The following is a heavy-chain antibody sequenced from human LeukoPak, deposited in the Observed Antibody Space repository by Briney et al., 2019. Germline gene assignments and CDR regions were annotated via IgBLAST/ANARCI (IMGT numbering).Heavy chain of an antibody. Sequence: ASVKVSCKASEYTFTSYYMHWVRQAPGQGLEWMGWINPNSGGTSYAQKLQGRVTMTRDTSISIAYMELSRLRSDDTAVYYCARGVTARGFYYYMDVWGKGATVTISS. CDR1: EYTFTSYY. D-gene: IGHD2-21*02. J-gene: IGHJ6*03. CDR3: ARGVTARGFYYYMDV. CDR2: INPNSGGT. V-gene: IGHV1-2*02.